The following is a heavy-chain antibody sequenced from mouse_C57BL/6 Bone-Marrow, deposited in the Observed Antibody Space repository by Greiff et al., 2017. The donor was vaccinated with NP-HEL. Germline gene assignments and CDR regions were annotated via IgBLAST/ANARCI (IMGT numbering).Heavy chain of an antibody. V-gene: IGHV1-22*01. Sequence: VQLQQSGPELVKPGASVKMSCKASGYTFTDYNMHWVKQSHGKSLEWIGYINPNNGGTSYNQKFKGKATFTGNKASSTDYMELRRLTSEDSAIYYCARVGAFAYWDRGTLVIVSA. CDR3: ARVGAFAY. CDR2: INPNNGGT. CDR1: GYTFTDYN. J-gene: IGHJ3*01.